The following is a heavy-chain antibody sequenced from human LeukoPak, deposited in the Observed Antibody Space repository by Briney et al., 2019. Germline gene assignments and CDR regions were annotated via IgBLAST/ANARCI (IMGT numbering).Heavy chain of an antibody. J-gene: IGHJ4*02. CDR1: GFTFSSYT. D-gene: IGHD3-9*01. CDR3: ARDNDWAFHY. V-gene: IGHV3-48*02. CDR2: INHNGEMI. Sequence: GGSLRLSCAASGFTFSSYTMTWVRQAPGKGLEWVSYINHNGEMIFYPDFVKGRFTISRDNAKNSLYLQMNSLRDEDTAVYYCARDNDWAFHYWGQGTLVTVSS.